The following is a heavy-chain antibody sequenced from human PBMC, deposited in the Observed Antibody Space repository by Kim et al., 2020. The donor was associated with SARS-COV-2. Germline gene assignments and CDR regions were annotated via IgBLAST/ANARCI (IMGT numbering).Heavy chain of an antibody. D-gene: IGHD6-6*01. V-gene: IGHV4-30-4*01. CDR3: ARGRLVFSFDY. CDR2: IYYSGST. CDR1: GGSISSGDYY. J-gene: IGHJ4*02. Sequence: SETLSLTCTVSGGSISSGDYYWSWIRQPPGKGLEWIGYIYYSGSTYSNPSLKIRVTISVDTSKNQFSLKLSSVTAADTAVYYCARGRLVFSFDYWGQGTPVTVSS.